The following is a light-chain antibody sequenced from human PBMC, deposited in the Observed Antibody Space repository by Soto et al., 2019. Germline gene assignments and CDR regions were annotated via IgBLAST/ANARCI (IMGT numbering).Light chain of an antibody. V-gene: IGLV2-14*01. CDR2: EVT. CDR1: SSDVGVYNF. Sequence: QSVLTQPRSVSGSPGQSVTISCTGSSSDVGVYNFVSWYQQHPGKAPKLMIYEVTYRPSGVSNRFSGSKSGNTASLTISGLQAEDEADYYCSSYTTSSTYVFGTGTKVTVL. J-gene: IGLJ1*01. CDR3: SSYTTSSTYV.